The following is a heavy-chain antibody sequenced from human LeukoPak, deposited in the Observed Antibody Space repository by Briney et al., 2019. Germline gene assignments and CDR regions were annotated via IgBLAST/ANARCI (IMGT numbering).Heavy chain of an antibody. CDR2: VSYDGSNK. Sequence: GGSLRLSCAASGFTFSNYAMHWVRQAPGKRLEWVAVVSYDGSNKYYADSAKGRFTISRDNSKNTLYLQMNSLRAEDAAVYYCATIGDRRSGELYRIDYWGQGTLVTVSS. J-gene: IGHJ4*02. CDR3: ATIGDRRSGELYRIDY. D-gene: IGHD1-26*01. V-gene: IGHV3-30-3*01. CDR1: GFTFSNYA.